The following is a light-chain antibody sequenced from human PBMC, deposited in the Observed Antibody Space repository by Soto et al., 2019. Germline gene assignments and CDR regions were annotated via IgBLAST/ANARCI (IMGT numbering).Light chain of an antibody. CDR1: QGISNY. Sequence: DIQMTQSPSSLSASVGDRVTITCRASQGISNYLAWYQQKPGKVPKVLIYAASTLQPGVPSRFSGSGSAGTDFTLTISDLQPEDVATYYCQKYNSAPPPFGPGTRLEIK. CDR2: AAS. V-gene: IGKV1-27*01. CDR3: QKYNSAPPP. J-gene: IGKJ5*01.